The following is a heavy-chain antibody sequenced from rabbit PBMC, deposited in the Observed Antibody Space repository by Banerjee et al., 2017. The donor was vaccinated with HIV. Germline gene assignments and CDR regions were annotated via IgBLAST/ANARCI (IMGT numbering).Heavy chain of an antibody. CDR3: ARDQWDDYGDANL. Sequence: QSLEESGGDLVKPGTSLTLTCTASGFSLNIYEMCWVRQAPGKGLEWIACIYAGDSGSTYYASWAKGRFTISKTSSTTVTLQMTSLTAADTATYFCARDQWDDYGDANLWGPGTLVTVS. D-gene: IGHD2-1*01. J-gene: IGHJ4*01. CDR2: IYAGDSGST. V-gene: IGHV1S40*01. CDR1: GFSLNIYE.